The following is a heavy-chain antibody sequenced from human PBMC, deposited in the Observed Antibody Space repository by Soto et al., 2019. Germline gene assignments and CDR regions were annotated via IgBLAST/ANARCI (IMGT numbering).Heavy chain of an antibody. D-gene: IGHD2-21*02. CDR2: ISSSSRYI. CDR1: GFSFSIYA. V-gene: IGHV3-21*06. Sequence: GGSLRLSCAASGFSFSIYAMSWVRQAPGKGLEWVSSISSSSRYIYYADSQKGRFTISRDNAKSSLFLQMNSLRAEDTAVYYCARDLYHGDSPFDYWGQGTLVTVSS. CDR3: ARDLYHGDSPFDY. J-gene: IGHJ4*01.